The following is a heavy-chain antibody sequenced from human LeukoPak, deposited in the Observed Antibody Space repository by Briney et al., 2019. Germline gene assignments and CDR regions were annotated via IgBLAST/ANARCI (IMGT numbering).Heavy chain of an antibody. J-gene: IGHJ4*02. CDR3: ARVEYNYGSEYYFDY. V-gene: IGHV4-59*01. Sequence: SETLSLTCIVSGVSISNYYWSWLRQPPGKGLEWIGYIYYSGSTNYNPSLKSRVTISVGTSKNQFSLKLSSVTAADTAVYYCARVEYNYGSEYYFDYWGQGTLVTVSS. D-gene: IGHD5-18*01. CDR2: IYYSGST. CDR1: GVSISNYY.